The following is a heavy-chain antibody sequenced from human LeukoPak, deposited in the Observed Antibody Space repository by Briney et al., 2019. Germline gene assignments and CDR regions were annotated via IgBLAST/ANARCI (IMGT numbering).Heavy chain of an antibody. CDR2: IYYSGST. CDR3: ARQEGYSSSWYY. CDR1: GGSISSYY. V-gene: IGHV4-59*01. J-gene: IGHJ4*02. Sequence: PSETLSLTCTVSGGSISSYYWSWIRQPPGKGLEWIGYIYYSGSTNYNPSLKSRVTISVDTSKNQFSLKLSSVTAADTAVYYCARQEGYSSSWYYWGQGTLVTVSS. D-gene: IGHD6-13*01.